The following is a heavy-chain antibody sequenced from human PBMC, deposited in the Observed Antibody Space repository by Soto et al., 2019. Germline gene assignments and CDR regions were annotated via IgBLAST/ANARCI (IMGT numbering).Heavy chain of an antibody. CDR1: EFTFSNYE. D-gene: IGHD3-22*01. Sequence: PGGSLRLSCVGSEFTFSNYEMNWVRQAPGKGLEWVSYISYTGSTIYYADSVRGRFTISRDNSKNSLYLHMNSLRAEDTAVYYCARGLRNYYDRSGLHYWGQGTLVTVSS. V-gene: IGHV3-48*03. J-gene: IGHJ4*02. CDR2: ISYTGSTI. CDR3: ARGLRNYYDRSGLHY.